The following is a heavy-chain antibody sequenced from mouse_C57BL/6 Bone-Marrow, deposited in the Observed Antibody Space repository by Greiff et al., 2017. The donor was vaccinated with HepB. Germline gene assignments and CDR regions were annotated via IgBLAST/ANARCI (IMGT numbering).Heavy chain of an antibody. CDR3: ARPYYGSSFDY. J-gene: IGHJ2*01. CDR2: IYPRSGNT. D-gene: IGHD1-1*01. V-gene: IGHV1-81*01. Sequence: VQGVESGAELARPGASVKLSCKASGYTFTSYGISWVKQRTGQGLEWIGEIYPRSGNTYYNEKFKGKATLTADKSSSTAYMELRSLTSEDSAVYFCARPYYGSSFDYWGQGTTLTVSS. CDR1: GYTFTSYG.